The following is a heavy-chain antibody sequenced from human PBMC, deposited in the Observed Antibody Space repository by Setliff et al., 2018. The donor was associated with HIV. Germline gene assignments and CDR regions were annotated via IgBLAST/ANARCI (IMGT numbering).Heavy chain of an antibody. D-gene: IGHD2-21*02. CDR1: GYTFTSYG. CDR2: ISDYNSNT. Sequence: ASVKVSCKASGYTFTSYGISWVRQAPGQGLEWMGWISDYNSNTEYAQKLQGRVTMTTDTSTSTAYMELRSLRSDDTAVYYCARDEGSSAISWYFDLWGRGTLVTVSS. J-gene: IGHJ2*01. V-gene: IGHV1-18*01. CDR3: ARDEGSSAISWYFDL.